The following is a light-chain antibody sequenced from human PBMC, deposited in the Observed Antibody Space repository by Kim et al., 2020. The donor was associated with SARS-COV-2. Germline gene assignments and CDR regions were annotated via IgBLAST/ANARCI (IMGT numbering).Light chain of an antibody. V-gene: IGLV3-19*01. CDR3: ITRDISGIHVV. CDR1: SLRSYL. J-gene: IGLJ2*01. CDR2: GEN. Sequence: ALGQTVRITCQGDSLRSYLACWYQQKPGQAPVLVIYGENNRPSGIPDRFSGSSSGNTASLTITGTQAYDEADYYCITRDISGIHVVFGGGTQLTVL.